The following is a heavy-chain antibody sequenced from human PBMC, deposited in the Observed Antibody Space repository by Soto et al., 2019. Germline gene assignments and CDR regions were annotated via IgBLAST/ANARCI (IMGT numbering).Heavy chain of an antibody. CDR3: AKVILLWFGDYRPEYYYGMAV. CDR1: GFTFSSYG. Sequence: QVHLVESGGGVVQPGRSLRLSCAASGFTFSSYGMHWVRQSPGKGLEWVAIISYDGSNKYYADSVKGRFTISRDDSKNALDLQMDRLRVEDAAWYYCAKVILLWFGDYRPEYYYGMAVWGQGTTVTVSS. V-gene: IGHV3-30*18. CDR2: ISYDGSNK. J-gene: IGHJ6*02. D-gene: IGHD3-10*01.